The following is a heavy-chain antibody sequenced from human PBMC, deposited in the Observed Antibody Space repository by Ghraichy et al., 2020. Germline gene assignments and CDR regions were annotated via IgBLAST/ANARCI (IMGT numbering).Heavy chain of an antibody. CDR1: GFTFSSYS. Sequence: GGSLRLSCAASGFTFSSYSMNWVRQAPGKGLEWVSYTSRSSSTIYYTDLVKGRFTISRDNAKNSLYLQMNSLRAEDTAVYYCARDGSAFDYWGQGTLVTVSS. D-gene: IGHD3-10*01. CDR2: TSRSSSTI. V-gene: IGHV3-48*01. CDR3: ARDGSAFDY. J-gene: IGHJ4*02.